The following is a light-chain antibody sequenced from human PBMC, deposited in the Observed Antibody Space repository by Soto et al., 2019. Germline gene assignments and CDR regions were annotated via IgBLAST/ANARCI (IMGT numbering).Light chain of an antibody. V-gene: IGKV3-15*01. CDR3: QQYNKRPFT. CDR2: GAS. Sequence: EIVMTQSPATLSVSPGERATLSCRASQSVSRNLAWYQQKPGQAPRLLIYGASTRATGIPVSFSGRGSGTEFTLSISSLQSEDFAVYYCQQYNKRPFTFGQGTRLEVK. J-gene: IGKJ5*01. CDR1: QSVSRN.